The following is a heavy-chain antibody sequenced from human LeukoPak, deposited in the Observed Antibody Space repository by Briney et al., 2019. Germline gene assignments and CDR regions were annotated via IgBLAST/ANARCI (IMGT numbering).Heavy chain of an antibody. Sequence: ASVKVFCKASGYTFTGYYMHWVRQAPGQGLEWMGWINPNSGGTNYAQKFQGRVTMTRDTSISTAYMELSRLRSDDTAVYYCAREGNTAMVTYYYYYYMDVWGKGTTVTVSS. CDR2: INPNSGGT. J-gene: IGHJ6*03. V-gene: IGHV1-2*02. CDR1: GYTFTGYY. D-gene: IGHD5-18*01. CDR3: AREGNTAMVTYYYYYYMDV.